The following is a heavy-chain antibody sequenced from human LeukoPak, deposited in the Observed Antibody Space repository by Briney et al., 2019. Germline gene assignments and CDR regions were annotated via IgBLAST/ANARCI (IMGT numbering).Heavy chain of an antibody. CDR2: IYYTGKT. D-gene: IGHD3-10*01. CDR3: ARTRLLDLDLLWFGELFTFDY. V-gene: IGHV4-39*01. Sequence: PSETLSLTCTVSGGSINSGSHYWGWLRQPPGKGLEWIGSIYYTGKTYYNPSLKSRATMSVDTSKNHFSLTLSSVTAADTAVYYCARTRLLDLDLLWFGELFTFDYWGQGTLVTVSS. CDR1: GGSINSGSHY. J-gene: IGHJ4*02.